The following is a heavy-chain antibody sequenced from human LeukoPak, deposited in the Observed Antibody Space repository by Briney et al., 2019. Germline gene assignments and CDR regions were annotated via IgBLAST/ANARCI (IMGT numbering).Heavy chain of an antibody. V-gene: IGHV4-30-2*01. CDR3: ARHFRDPWNDVQWFDP. J-gene: IGHJ5*02. CDR1: GGSISSGGYS. CDR2: IYHSGST. Sequence: PSQTLSLTCAVSGGSISSGGYSWSWIRQPPGKGLEWIGYIYHSGSTYYNPSLKSRVTISVDRSKNQFSLKLSSVTAADTAVYYCARHFRDPWNDVQWFDPWGQGTLVTVSS. D-gene: IGHD1-1*01.